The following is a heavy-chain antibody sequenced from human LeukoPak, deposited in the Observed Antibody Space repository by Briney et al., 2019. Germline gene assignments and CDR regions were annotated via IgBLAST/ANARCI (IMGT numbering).Heavy chain of an antibody. CDR3: ARAVYGSGTYPDY. CDR1: GYSISSGYY. J-gene: IGHJ4*02. V-gene: IGHV4-38-2*02. D-gene: IGHD3-10*01. CDR2: IYHSGST. Sequence: PSETLSLTCTVSGYSISSGYYWGWIRQPPVKGLEWIGSIYHSGSTYYNPSLKSRVTISVDTSKNQSSLKLSSVTAADTAVYYCARAVYGSGTYPDYWGQGTLVTVSS.